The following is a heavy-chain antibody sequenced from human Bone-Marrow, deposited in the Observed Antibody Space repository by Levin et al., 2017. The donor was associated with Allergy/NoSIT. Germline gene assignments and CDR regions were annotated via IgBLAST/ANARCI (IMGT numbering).Heavy chain of an antibody. V-gene: IGHV3-7*04. Sequence: GESLKISCGASGFTFSIYWMSWVRQAPGKGLEWVANIKEDSSQKKYADSVKGRFTISRDNAEKSLYLHMNNLRAEDTAVYHCARVDYYGDAYGFWGQGTLVTVSS. CDR3: ARVDYYGDAYGF. CDR2: IKEDSSQK. CDR1: GFTFSIYW. D-gene: IGHD3-10*01. J-gene: IGHJ4*02.